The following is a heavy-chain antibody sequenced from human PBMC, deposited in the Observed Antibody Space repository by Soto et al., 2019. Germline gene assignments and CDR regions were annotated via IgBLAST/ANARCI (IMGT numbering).Heavy chain of an antibody. CDR2: INPKSGAT. CDR1: GYTFIGYH. V-gene: IGHV1-2*02. Sequence: ASVKVSCKASGYTFIGYHMHWVRQAPGQGLEWMGWINPKSGATNLVQKFQGRVTMTRDTSISTAYMELTRLTSDDTAVYYCASPPPAYSSGVLASWGQGTQVTVSS. CDR3: ASPPPAYSSGVLAS. D-gene: IGHD6-19*01. J-gene: IGHJ5*02.